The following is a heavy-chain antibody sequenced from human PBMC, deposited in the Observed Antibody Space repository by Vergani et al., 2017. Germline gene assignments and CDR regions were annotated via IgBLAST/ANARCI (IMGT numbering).Heavy chain of an antibody. V-gene: IGHV4-59*01. D-gene: IGHD6-19*01. Sequence: QVQLQESGPGLVKPSETLSLTCTVSGGSISSYYWSWIRQPPGKGLEWIGYIYYSGSTNYNPSLKSRVTISVDTSKNQFSLKLSSVTAADTAVYYCARFRLTDAFDIWGLGTMVTVSS. CDR1: GGSISSYY. CDR3: ARFRLTDAFDI. J-gene: IGHJ3*02. CDR2: IYYSGST.